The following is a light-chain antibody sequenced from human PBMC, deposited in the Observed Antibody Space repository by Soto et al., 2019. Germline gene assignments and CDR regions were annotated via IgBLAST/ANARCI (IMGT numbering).Light chain of an antibody. CDR1: QMIARW. J-gene: IGKJ2*01. CDR2: DAT. Sequence: IQMTQSPSTLSASVGDTVTLTCRSSQMIARWLAGYQQKPGTAPRLIIYDATSLQSGVPSRFSASASGTDLTLTISSLHPDDFATYCCIQYNTFPHTFGQWTKREI. CDR3: IQYNTFPHT. V-gene: IGKV1-5*01.